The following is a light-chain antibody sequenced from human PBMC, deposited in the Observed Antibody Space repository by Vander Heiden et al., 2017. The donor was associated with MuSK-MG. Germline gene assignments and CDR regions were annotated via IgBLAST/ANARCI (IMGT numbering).Light chain of an antibody. V-gene: IGKV1-39*01. CDR2: AAS. CDR1: QSISSY. CDR3: PRCYCTPPYT. J-gene: IGKJ2*01. Sequence: THSTSSLSASVGDRVTITCRASQSISSYLNWYQQKPWKAPKLLIYAASSLQSGVTSRFSGSGFGIHSDVTISSRQLKDFQTYSFPRCYCTPPYTFGQGTKLEIK.